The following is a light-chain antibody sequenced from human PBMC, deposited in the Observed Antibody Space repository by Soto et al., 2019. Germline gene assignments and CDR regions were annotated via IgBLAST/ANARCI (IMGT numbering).Light chain of an antibody. Sequence: ELVLTQSPGTLSLSPGERATLSCRASHSLSSRNLAWYQQKPGQAPRPLIYGVSSRVTGIPDRFSGSGSGTDFTLTISRLEPEDFAVYYCQRYGSSPPITFGQGTRLEI. CDR3: QRYGSSPPIT. CDR2: GVS. J-gene: IGKJ5*01. V-gene: IGKV3-20*01. CDR1: HSLSSRN.